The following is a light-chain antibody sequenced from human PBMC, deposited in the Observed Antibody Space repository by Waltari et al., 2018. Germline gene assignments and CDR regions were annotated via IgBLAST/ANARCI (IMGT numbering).Light chain of an antibody. CDR2: GAS. Sequence: EVVVTQSPATLSVSPGERAILPCRASQSVSSNLAWYQQKPGQAPRLLIYGASARAIGIPARCSGSGSGTEFTLTISSLQSEDFAVYYCQQYNGWPPWTFGQGTRVEIK. J-gene: IGKJ1*01. V-gene: IGKV3-15*01. CDR1: QSVSSN. CDR3: QQYNGWPPWT.